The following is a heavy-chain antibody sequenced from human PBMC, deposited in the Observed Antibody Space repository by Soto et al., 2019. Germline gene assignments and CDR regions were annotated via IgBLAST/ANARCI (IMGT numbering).Heavy chain of an antibody. CDR3: ARTYSSSWSPFDY. V-gene: IGHV4-34*01. Sequence: QVQLQQWGAGLLKHSETLSLTCAVYGGSFSGYYWSWIRQPPGKGLEWIGEINQSGSTNYNPSLKIRVTISVDTYKNQFSLKMSTVTAADTALYYCARTYSSSWSPFDYWGQGTMVTVSS. D-gene: IGHD6-13*01. CDR2: INQSGST. J-gene: IGHJ4*02. CDR1: GGSFSGYY.